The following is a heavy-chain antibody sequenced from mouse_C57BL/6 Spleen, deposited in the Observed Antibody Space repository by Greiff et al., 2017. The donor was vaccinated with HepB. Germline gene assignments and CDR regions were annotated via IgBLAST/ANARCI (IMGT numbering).Heavy chain of an antibody. CDR2: IDPSDSET. J-gene: IGHJ2*01. CDR3: ARDLTGTGDYFDY. V-gene: IGHV1-52*01. CDR1: GYTFTSYW. Sequence: VQLQQPGAELVRPGSSVKLSCKASGYTFTSYWMHWVKQRPIQGLEWIGNIDPSDSETHYNQKFKDKATLTVDKSSSTAYMQLSSLTSEDSAVYYCARDLTGTGDYFDYWGQGTTLTVSS. D-gene: IGHD4-1*01.